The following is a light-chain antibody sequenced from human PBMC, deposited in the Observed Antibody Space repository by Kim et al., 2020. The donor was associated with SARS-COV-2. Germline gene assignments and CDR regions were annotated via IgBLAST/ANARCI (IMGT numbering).Light chain of an antibody. Sequence: QPVLTQSPSASASLGASVKLTCTLSSGHSNYAIAWHQQRPQKVPRYLMKFHSDGSHARGDGIPDRFSGSSSGAERHLTISGLQFDDEADYYCQTWGTGIPKVFGGGTKLTVL. CDR1: SGHSNYA. CDR3: QTWGTGIPKV. CDR2: FHSDGSH. V-gene: IGLV4-69*01. J-gene: IGLJ2*01.